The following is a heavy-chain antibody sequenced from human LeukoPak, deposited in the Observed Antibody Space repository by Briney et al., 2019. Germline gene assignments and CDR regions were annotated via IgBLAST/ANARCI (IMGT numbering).Heavy chain of an antibody. D-gene: IGHD1-26*01. V-gene: IGHV6-1*01. CDR3: ARAPSGSYVDY. CDR2: KYYNYKCYN. Sequence: LGRKYYNYKCYNDYAVSVKGRITMYPETSQNQFSLQLNSVTPEDTAVYYCARAPSGSYVDYWGQGTLVTVSS. J-gene: IGHJ4*02.